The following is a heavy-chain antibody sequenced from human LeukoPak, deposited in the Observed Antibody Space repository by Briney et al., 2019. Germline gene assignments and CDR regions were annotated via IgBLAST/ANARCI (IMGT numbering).Heavy chain of an antibody. D-gene: IGHD6-13*01. CDR1: GFTFGSYA. CDR3: AKDLWGSSWAGWDYYYYYYMDV. J-gene: IGHJ6*03. V-gene: IGHV3-23*01. CDR2: ISGSGGST. Sequence: GGSLRLSCAASGFTFGSYAMSWVRQAPGKGLEWVSAISGSGGSTYYADSVKGRFTISRDNSKNTLYLQMNSLRAEDTAVYYCAKDLWGSSWAGWDYYYYYYMDVWGKGTTVTVSS.